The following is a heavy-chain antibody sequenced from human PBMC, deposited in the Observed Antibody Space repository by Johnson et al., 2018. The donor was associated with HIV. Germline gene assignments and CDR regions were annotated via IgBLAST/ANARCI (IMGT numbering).Heavy chain of an antibody. CDR2: IKQDGSEK. CDR3: GRHRDDAFDI. Sequence: EVQLVESGGGLVQPGRSLRLSCAASGFTFSSYAMHWVRQAPGKGLEWVANIKQDGSEKYYVDSVKGRFTIYRDNAKNSLYLQMNNLRAEDTAVYYCGRHRDDAFDIWGQGTMVTVSS. V-gene: IGHV3-7*01. CDR1: GFTFSSYA. J-gene: IGHJ3*02. D-gene: IGHD2-21*02.